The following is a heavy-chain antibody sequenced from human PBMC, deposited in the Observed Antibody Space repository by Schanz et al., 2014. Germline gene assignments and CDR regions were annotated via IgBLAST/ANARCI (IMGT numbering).Heavy chain of an antibody. CDR3: ARDGEAAAGCDY. CDR1: GYSLNELS. V-gene: IGHV1-46*02. D-gene: IGHD6-13*01. J-gene: IGHJ4*02. CDR2: INPSSGTT. Sequence: QVQLVQSGAEVKKPGASVKVSCKVSGYSLNELSMHWVRQAPGRGLEWMGKINPSSGTTRIAQKFQGRVTMTRDTSTSTVYMELSSLRSEDTAVYYCARDGEAAAGCDYWGQGTLVTVAS.